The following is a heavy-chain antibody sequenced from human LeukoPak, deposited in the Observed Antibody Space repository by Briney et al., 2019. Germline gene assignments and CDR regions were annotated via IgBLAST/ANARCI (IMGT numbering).Heavy chain of an antibody. CDR3: ARSRRTRFVVAEYYYYMDV. CDR1: GYTFTSYG. D-gene: IGHD5-12*01. CDR2: ISAYNGNT. V-gene: IGHV1-18*01. Sequence: GASVTVSCKASGYTFTSYGISWVRQAPGQGLEWMGWISAYNGNTNYAQKLQGRVTMTTDTSTSTAYMELRSLRSDDTAVYYCARSRRTRFVVAEYYYYMDVWGKGTTVTVSS. J-gene: IGHJ6*03.